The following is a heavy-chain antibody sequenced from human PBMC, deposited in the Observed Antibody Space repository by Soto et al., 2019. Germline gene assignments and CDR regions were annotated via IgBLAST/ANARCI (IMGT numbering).Heavy chain of an antibody. V-gene: IGHV3-23*01. CDR2: ISGSGGST. CDR3: AKDRGGFWSWFDP. CDR1: GFTFSSYA. Sequence: HPGGSLSLSCAASGFTFSSYAMSWVRQAPGKGLEWVSAISGSGGSTYYADSVKGRFTISRDNSKNTLYLQMNSLRAEDTAVYYCAKDRGGFWSWFDPWGQGTLVTVSS. D-gene: IGHD3-3*01. J-gene: IGHJ5*02.